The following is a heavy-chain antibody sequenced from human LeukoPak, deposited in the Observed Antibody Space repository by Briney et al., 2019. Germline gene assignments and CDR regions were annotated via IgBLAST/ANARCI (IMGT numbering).Heavy chain of an antibody. CDR1: DGSISSNIYY. CDR3: ARESLTWLQSRTSWFDP. D-gene: IGHD5-24*01. J-gene: IGHJ5*02. CDR2: IYYSGST. V-gene: IGHV4-39*07. Sequence: SETLSLTCTVSDGSISSNIYYWGWIRQPPGKGLEWIGTIYYSGSTYYNPSLKSRVTISVDSSKNQFSLRLSSVTAADTAVYYCARESLTWLQSRTSWFDPWGQGTLVTVSS.